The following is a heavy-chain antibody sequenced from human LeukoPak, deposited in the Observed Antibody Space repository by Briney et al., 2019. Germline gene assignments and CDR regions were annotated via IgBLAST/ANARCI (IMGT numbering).Heavy chain of an antibody. CDR1: GFTFSNYS. CDR2: ISSSRTYI. J-gene: IGHJ4*02. D-gene: IGHD3-10*01. V-gene: IGHV3-21*01. Sequence: GGSLRLSCAASGFTFSNYSMSWVRQAPGKGLEWVSSISSSRTYIYCADSLKGRFTISRDNAKNSLYLQMNSLRAEDTAVYYCARAKSDMVRGVIYYWGQGTLVTVSS. CDR3: ARAKSDMVRGVIYY.